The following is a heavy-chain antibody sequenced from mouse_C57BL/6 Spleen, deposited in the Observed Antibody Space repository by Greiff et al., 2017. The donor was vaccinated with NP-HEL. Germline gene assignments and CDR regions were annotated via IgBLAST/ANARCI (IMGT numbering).Heavy chain of an antibody. J-gene: IGHJ3*01. CDR2: ISYDGSN. CDR1: GYSITSGYY. V-gene: IGHV3-6*01. D-gene: IGHD1-1*01. Sequence: EVQVVESGPGLVKPSQSLSLTCSVTGYSITSGYYWNWIRQFPGNQLEWMGFISYDGSNNYNPSLKNRISITRDTSENPFFLKLNSVTTEDTATYYCARNHGSSPAWCAYWGQGTLVTVSA. CDR3: ARNHGSSPAWCAY.